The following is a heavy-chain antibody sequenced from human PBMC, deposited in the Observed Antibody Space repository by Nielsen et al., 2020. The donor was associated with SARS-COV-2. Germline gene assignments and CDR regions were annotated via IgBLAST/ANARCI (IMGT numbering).Heavy chain of an antibody. Sequence: SETLSLTCTVSGGSISSYYWSWIRQPPGKGLEWIGYIYYSGSTNYNPSLKSRVTISVDTSKNQFSLKLSSVTAADTAVYYCARATRFDTARRYYGMDVWGQGTTVTVSS. J-gene: IGHJ6*02. V-gene: IGHV4-59*01. CDR2: IYYSGST. CDR1: GGSISSYY. D-gene: IGHD5-18*01. CDR3: ARATRFDTARRYYGMDV.